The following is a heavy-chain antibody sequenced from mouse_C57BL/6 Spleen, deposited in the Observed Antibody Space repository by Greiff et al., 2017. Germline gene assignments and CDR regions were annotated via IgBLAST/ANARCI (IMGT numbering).Heavy chain of an antibody. CDR2: IYPGDGDT. CDR3: AREGTGTFFDY. V-gene: IGHV1-80*01. Sequence: QVQLKQSGAELVKPGASVKISCKASGYAFSSYWMNWVKQRPGKGLEWIGQIYPGDGDTNYNGKFKGKATLTADKSSSTAYMQLSSLTSEDSAVYFCAREGTGTFFDYWGQGTTLTVSS. D-gene: IGHD4-1*01. J-gene: IGHJ2*01. CDR1: GYAFSSYW.